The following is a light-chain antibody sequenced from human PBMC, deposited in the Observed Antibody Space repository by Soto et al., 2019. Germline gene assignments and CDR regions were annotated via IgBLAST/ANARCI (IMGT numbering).Light chain of an antibody. J-gene: IGLJ3*02. Sequence: QSVLTQPRSVSGSPGQSVTISCTGTSSDVGTYDYVSWYQQHPGKAPKVMIYDVNKRPSGVPNRFSGSKSGNTASLTISGLQAEDEADYYCCSYAGSYTFLFGGGTKLTVL. CDR1: SSDVGTYDY. CDR3: CSYAGSYTFL. V-gene: IGLV2-11*01. CDR2: DVN.